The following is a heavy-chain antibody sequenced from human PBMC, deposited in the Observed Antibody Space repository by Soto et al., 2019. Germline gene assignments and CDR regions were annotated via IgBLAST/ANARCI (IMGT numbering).Heavy chain of an antibody. CDR2: ISGSGGST. D-gene: IGHD6-19*01. Sequence: PGGSLRLSCAASGFTFSSYAMSWVRQAPGKGLEWVSAISGSGGSTYYADSVKSRITISRDNSKNTLYLQMNSLRAEDTAVYYCAKESGYSSGWTPDAFDIWGQGTMVTVSS. V-gene: IGHV3-23*01. CDR1: GFTFSSYA. J-gene: IGHJ3*02. CDR3: AKESGYSSGWTPDAFDI.